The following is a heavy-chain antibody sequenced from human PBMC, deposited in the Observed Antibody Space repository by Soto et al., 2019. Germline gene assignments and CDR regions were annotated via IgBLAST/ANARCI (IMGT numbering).Heavy chain of an antibody. J-gene: IGHJ6*02. CDR2: ISAYNGNT. CDR1: CYTFTSYG. Sequence: ASVKVSCKASCYTFTSYGISWVRQAPGQGLEWMGWISAYNGNTNYAQKLQGRVTMTTDTSTSTAYMELRSLRSDDTAVYYCARENPYYYDSSGYPGSYYYYYYGMDVWGQGTTVTVSS. V-gene: IGHV1-18*01. CDR3: ARENPYYYDSSGYPGSYYYYYYGMDV. D-gene: IGHD3-22*01.